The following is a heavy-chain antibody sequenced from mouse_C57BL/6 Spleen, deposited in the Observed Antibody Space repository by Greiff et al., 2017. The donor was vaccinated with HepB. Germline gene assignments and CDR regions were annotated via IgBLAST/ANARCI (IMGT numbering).Heavy chain of an antibody. V-gene: IGHV5-4*01. CDR1: GFTFSSYA. Sequence: EVQRVESGGGLVKPGGSLKLSCAASGFTFSSYAMSWARQTPEKRLEWVATISDGGSYTYYPDNVKGRFTISRDNAKNNLYLQMSHLKSEDTAMYYCARDGPYYYGSSPFAYWGQGTLVTVSA. CDR2: ISDGGSYT. D-gene: IGHD1-1*01. CDR3: ARDGPYYYGSSPFAY. J-gene: IGHJ3*01.